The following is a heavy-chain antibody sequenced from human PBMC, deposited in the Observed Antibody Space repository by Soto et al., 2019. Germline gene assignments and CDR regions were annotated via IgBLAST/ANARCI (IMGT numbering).Heavy chain of an antibody. J-gene: IGHJ3*02. CDR2: INAGNGNT. V-gene: IGHV1-3*01. CDR1: GYTFTSYA. D-gene: IGHD3-10*01. Sequence: ASVKVSCKASGYTFTSYAMHWVRQAPGQRLEWMGWINAGNGNTKYSQKFQGRVTITRDTSASTAYMELSSLRSEDTAVYYCANLWFGELYAFDTWGQGTMVTVSS. CDR3: ANLWFGELYAFDT.